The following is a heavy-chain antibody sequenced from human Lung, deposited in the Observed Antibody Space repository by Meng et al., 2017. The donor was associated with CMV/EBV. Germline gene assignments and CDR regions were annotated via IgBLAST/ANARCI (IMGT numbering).Heavy chain of an antibody. J-gene: IGHJ5*02. CDR2: IIPILGIT. V-gene: IGHV1-69*10. CDR1: GGTLSSYA. Sequence: GGTLSSYAIRWGRQAPGQGLEWMGGIIPILGITNYEQKYQGRVTITADKSTSTDYMELSSLRYEDTAVYYCARESRGAAAGWRWFDPWGQGTLVTVSS. CDR3: ARESRGAAAGWRWFDP. D-gene: IGHD6-13*01.